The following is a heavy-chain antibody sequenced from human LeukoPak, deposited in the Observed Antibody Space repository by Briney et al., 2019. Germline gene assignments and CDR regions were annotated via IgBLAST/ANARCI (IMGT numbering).Heavy chain of an antibody. V-gene: IGHV5-51*01. J-gene: IGHJ4*02. D-gene: IGHD6-13*01. CDR2: IYPGDSDT. Sequence: GEPLKISCKGSGYSFTSYWIGWVRQMPGKGLEWMGIIYPGDSDTRYSPSFQGQVTISADKSISTAYLQWSSLKASDTAMYYCARQPLAAAGPYYFDYWGQGTLVTVSS. CDR1: GYSFTSYW. CDR3: ARQPLAAAGPYYFDY.